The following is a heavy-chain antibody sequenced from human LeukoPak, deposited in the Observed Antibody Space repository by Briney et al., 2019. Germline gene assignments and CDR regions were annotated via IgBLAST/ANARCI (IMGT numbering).Heavy chain of an antibody. CDR1: GFAVSSNY. D-gene: IGHD3-10*01. J-gene: IGHJ4*02. Sequence: AGGSLRLSCAASGFAVSSNYMSWVRQAPGKGLEWVSVIYRSGYTYYADSVKDRFTISRDNSKNTLYLQMNSLRAEDTAVYYCATAPVRGKTTSGGQGTLVTVSS. CDR2: IYRSGYT. CDR3: ATAPVRGKTTS. V-gene: IGHV3-66*01.